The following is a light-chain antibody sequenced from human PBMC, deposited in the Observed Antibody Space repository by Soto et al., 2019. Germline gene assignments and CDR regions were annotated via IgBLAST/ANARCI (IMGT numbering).Light chain of an antibody. CDR1: QSVRSNY. CDR3: QQYGGSPYT. CDR2: VAS. J-gene: IGKJ2*01. Sequence: EIVLTQSPGTLSLSPGERATLSCRASQSVRSNYLAWYQRKPGQAPRLLIYVASTRATGIPDRFSGTGSGTDFTLTISRLEPEDFAVYYCQQYGGSPYTLGQGTKLEIK. V-gene: IGKV3-20*01.